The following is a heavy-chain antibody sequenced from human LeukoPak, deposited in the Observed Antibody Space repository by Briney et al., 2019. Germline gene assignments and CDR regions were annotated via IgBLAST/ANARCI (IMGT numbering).Heavy chain of an antibody. J-gene: IGHJ1*01. Sequence: GGSLRLSCAASGFIFSSYAISWVRQAPGKGLEWVSVISGSGGSTYYADSVKGRFTISRDNSKNTLYLQMNSLRAEDTAVYYCAKDRGYYDSSRYFQHWGQGTLVTVSS. CDR2: ISGSGGST. D-gene: IGHD3-22*01. CDR3: AKDRGYYDSSRYFQH. V-gene: IGHV3-23*01. CDR1: GFIFSSYA.